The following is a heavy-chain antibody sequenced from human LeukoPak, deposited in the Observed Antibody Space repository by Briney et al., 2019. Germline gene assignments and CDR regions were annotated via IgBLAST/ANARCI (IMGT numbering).Heavy chain of an antibody. V-gene: IGHV4-4*07. CDR1: GDSISSFY. CDR3: ARVAGYLPTRWFDP. J-gene: IGHJ5*02. D-gene: IGHD6-25*01. CDR2: IYFGGST. Sequence: SETLFLTCNVSGDSISSFYWNWIRQSAGKGLEWIGRIYFGGSTYSSPSLKSRVTMSLDTSKNQFSLKLTSVTAADTAVYYCARVAGYLPTRWFDPWGQGTHVTVSS.